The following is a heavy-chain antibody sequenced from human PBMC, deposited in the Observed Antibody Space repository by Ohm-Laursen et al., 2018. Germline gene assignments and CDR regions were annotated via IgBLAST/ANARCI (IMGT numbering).Heavy chain of an antibody. CDR3: AGGGSSGWYSYYYYGVDV. J-gene: IGHJ6*02. V-gene: IGHV4-59*01. Sequence: TLSLTCNVSGASISSYYWSWIRQPPGKGLEWIGYIYYSGSTNYNPSLKSRVTISVDTSKNQFSLKLSSVTAADTAVYYCAGGGSSGWYSYYYYGVDVWGQGTTVTVSS. CDR1: GASISSYY. D-gene: IGHD6-19*01. CDR2: IYYSGST.